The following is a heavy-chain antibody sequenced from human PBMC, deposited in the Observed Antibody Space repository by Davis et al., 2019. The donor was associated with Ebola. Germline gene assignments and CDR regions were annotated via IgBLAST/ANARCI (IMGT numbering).Heavy chain of an antibody. D-gene: IGHD6-6*01. V-gene: IGHV3-74*01. CDR1: GGSISSSSYYW. CDR3: ASGSSSDY. Sequence: HTSETLSLTCTVSGGSISSSSYYWMHWVRQAPGKGLVWVSRINSDGSSTSYADSVKGRFAISRDNAKNTLYLQMNSLRAEDTAVYYCASGSSSDYWGQGTLVTVSS. CDR2: INSDGSST. J-gene: IGHJ4*02.